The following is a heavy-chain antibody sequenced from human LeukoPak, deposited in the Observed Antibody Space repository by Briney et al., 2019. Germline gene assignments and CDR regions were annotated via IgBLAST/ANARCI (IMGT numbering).Heavy chain of an antibody. CDR1: GGTFSSYA. CDR3: ARDSIFGVVINAFDI. J-gene: IGHJ3*02. D-gene: IGHD3-3*01. Sequence: ASVKVSCKASGGTFSSYAISWVRQAPGQGLEWMGRIIPIFGTANYAQKFQGRVTITTDESTSTAYMELSSLRSEDTAVYYCARDSIFGVVINAFDIGSQGTMVTVSS. CDR2: IIPIFGTA. V-gene: IGHV1-69*05.